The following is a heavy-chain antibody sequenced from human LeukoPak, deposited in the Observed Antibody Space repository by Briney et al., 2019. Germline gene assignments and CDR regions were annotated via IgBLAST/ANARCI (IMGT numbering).Heavy chain of an antibody. V-gene: IGHV4-34*01. Sequence: PSETLSLTCAVYGGSFSGYYWSWIRQPPGKGLEWIGETNHSGSTNYNPSLKSRVTISVDTSKSQFSLKLSSVTAADTAVYYCARASGVFGVVYYFDYWGQGTLVTVSS. CDR1: GGSFSGYY. J-gene: IGHJ4*02. CDR2: TNHSGST. D-gene: IGHD3-3*01. CDR3: ARASGVFGVVYYFDY.